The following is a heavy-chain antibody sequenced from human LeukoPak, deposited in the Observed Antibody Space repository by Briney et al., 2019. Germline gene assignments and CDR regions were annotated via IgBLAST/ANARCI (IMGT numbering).Heavy chain of an antibody. CDR3: AKRGSFWDLDY. Sequence: PGRSLRLSCAASGFTFSTYGMHWVRQAPDKGLEWVAVIRYDGNNEFYADSVKGRFTISRDNSKSTLYLQMNSLRAEDTAVYYRAKRGSFWDLDYWGQGTLVTVSS. D-gene: IGHD6-13*01. V-gene: IGHV3-33*06. J-gene: IGHJ4*02. CDR1: GFTFSTYG. CDR2: IRYDGNNE.